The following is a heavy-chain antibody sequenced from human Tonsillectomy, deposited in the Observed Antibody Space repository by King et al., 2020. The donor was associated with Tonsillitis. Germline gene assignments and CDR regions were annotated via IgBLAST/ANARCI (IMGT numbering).Heavy chain of an antibody. CDR3: ARGYDYVWGSYRPYYMDV. J-gene: IGHJ6*03. CDR1: GFTFSSYS. CDR2: ISSGSSDI. V-gene: IGHV3-21*06. Sequence: VQLVESGGGLVKPGGSLRLSCAASGFTFSSYSMNWVRQAPGKGLEWVSCISSGSSDIYYADSVKGRFTISRDNAKNSLSLQVNSLRAEDTAVYYCARGYDYVWGSYRPYYMDVWGKGTTVTVSS. D-gene: IGHD3-16*02.